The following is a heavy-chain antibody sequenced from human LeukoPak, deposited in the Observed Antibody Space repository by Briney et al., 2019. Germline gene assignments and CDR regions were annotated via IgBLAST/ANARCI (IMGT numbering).Heavy chain of an antibody. D-gene: IGHD2-21*02. CDR2: INPSGGST. V-gene: IGHV1-46*01. J-gene: IGHJ6*02. CDR3: AKYHQEETTAVATYYYYGMDV. CDR1: GYTFTSYY. Sequence: ASVKVSCKASGYTFTSYYMHWVRQAPGQGLEWMGIINPSGGSTSYAQKFQGRVTMTRDTSTSTVYMELSSLRSEDTAVYYCAKYHQEETTAVATYYYYGMDVWGQGTTVTVSS.